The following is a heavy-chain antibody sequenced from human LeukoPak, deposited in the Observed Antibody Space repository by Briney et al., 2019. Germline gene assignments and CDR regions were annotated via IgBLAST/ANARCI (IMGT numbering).Heavy chain of an antibody. Sequence: GGSLRLSCAASGFTFSSYALSWVRQAPGKGLEWVSSISGSGDNAYYADSVKGRFTISRDNSKNTLYLQMSGLRVEDTAIYYCAKSITHVYSRGYYPTDSWGQGTLVAVSS. CDR1: GFTFSSYA. D-gene: IGHD3-22*01. V-gene: IGHV3-23*01. CDR3: AKSITHVYSRGYYPTDS. J-gene: IGHJ4*02. CDR2: ISGSGDNA.